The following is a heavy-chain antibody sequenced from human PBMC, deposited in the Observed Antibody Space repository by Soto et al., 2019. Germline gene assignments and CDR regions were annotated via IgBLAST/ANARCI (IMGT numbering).Heavy chain of an antibody. J-gene: IGHJ4*02. D-gene: IGHD5-18*01. CDR2: IIPIFGTA. CDR3: AREDTAMVPLNY. CDR1: GGTFSSYA. V-gene: IGHV1-69*13. Sequence: GASVKVSCKASGGTFSSYAISWVRQAPGQGLEWMGGIIPIFGTANYAQKFQGRVTITADESTSTAYMELSSLRSEDTAVYYRAREDTAMVPLNYWGQGTLVTVSS.